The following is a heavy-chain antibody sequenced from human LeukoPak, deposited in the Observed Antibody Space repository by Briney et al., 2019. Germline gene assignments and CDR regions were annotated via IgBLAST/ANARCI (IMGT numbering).Heavy chain of an antibody. CDR3: ARAVATIDY. CDR2: INPSSGGT. J-gene: IGHJ4*02. D-gene: IGHD5-24*01. V-gene: IGHV1-2*02. Sequence: ASVRVSCKASGYTFTGYYMHWMRQAPGQGLEWMGWINPSSGGTNYAQKFQGRVTMTRGTSISTAYMEMSRLRSDDTAMYYCARAVATIDYWGQGTLVTVSS. CDR1: GYTFTGYY.